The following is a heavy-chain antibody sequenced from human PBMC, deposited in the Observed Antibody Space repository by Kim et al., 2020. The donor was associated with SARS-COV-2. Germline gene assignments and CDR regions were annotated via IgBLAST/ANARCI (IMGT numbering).Heavy chain of an antibody. CDR3: VTDYGSGTT. V-gene: IGHV4-31*03. D-gene: IGHD3-10*01. CDR2: IYNSGST. Sequence: SETLSLTCIVSGGSISSADNYWHWIRQHPGKGLEWVGYIYNSGSTYYNPSLKSRLTISVDTSKNLFSLKLRSVTAADTAVYHCVTDYGSGTTWGQGILVTVSS. CDR1: GGSISSADNY. J-gene: IGHJ5*02.